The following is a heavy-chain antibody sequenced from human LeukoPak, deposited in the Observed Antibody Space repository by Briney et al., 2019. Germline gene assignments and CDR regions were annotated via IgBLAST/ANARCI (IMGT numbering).Heavy chain of an antibody. CDR3: ARLVVITTFDWFDP. CDR1: GGSIRSYY. D-gene: IGHD3-22*01. J-gene: IGHJ5*02. CDR2: IYTSGST. Sequence: SETLSLTXTVSGGSIRSYYWSWIRQTAGKGLEWLGRIYTSGSTNYNPSLKSRVTMSVDTSKNQFSLKLTSVTAADTAVYYCARLVVITTFDWFDPWGQGTLVTVSS. V-gene: IGHV4-4*07.